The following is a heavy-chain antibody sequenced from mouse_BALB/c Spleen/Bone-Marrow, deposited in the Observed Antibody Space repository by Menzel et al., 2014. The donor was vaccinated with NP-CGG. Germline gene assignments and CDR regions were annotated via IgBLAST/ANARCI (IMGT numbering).Heavy chain of an antibody. Sequence: QVQLQQSGAELAKPGASVKMSCKASGYTFTSYWMYWVKQRPGQGLEWIGYINPSTGYTECNQKFKDKATLTADKSSSTAYMQLSSLTSEDSAVYYCARDWYFDVWGAGTTVTVSS. CDR2: INPSTGYT. CDR3: ARDWYFDV. J-gene: IGHJ1*01. V-gene: IGHV1-7*01. CDR1: GYTFTSYW.